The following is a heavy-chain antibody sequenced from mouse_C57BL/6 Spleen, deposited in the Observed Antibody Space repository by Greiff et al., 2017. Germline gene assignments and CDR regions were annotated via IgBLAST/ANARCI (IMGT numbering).Heavy chain of an antibody. CDR1: GYSITSGYD. CDR3: ASDYGSSYPAWFAY. D-gene: IGHD1-1*01. J-gene: IGHJ3*01. CDR2: ISYSGST. Sequence: EVQLQQSGPGMVKPSQSLSLTCTVTGYSITSGYDWHWIRHFPGNKLEWMGYISYSGSTNYNPSLKSRISITHDTSKNHFFLKLNSVTTEDTATYYCASDYGSSYPAWFAYWGQGTLVTVSA. V-gene: IGHV3-1*01.